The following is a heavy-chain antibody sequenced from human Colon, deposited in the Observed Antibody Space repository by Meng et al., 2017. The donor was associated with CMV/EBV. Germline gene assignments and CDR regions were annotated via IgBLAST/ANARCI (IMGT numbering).Heavy chain of an antibody. CDR1: GGSISSSTYY. Sequence: QVQRQVSGPGLVKPSETLSLTCTVSGGSISSSTYYWGWIRQTPGKGLEWIGNIYYSGYTYYNPSLKSRLTISVDTSKNQFSLKLTSVTAADTAVYYCATDYGDYYFDRWGQGTLVTVSS. V-gene: IGHV4-39*07. D-gene: IGHD4-17*01. CDR2: IYYSGYT. J-gene: IGHJ4*02. CDR3: ATDYGDYYFDR.